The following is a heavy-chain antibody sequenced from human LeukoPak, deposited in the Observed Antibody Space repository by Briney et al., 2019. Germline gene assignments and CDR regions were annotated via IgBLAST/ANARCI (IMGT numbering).Heavy chain of an antibody. CDR1: GFTFSSYA. CDR3: AKLTSSIATFDY. D-gene: IGHD6-6*01. Sequence: GGSLRLSCAASGFTFSSYAMHWVRQAPGKGLEWVAVISYDGSNKYYADSVKGRFTISRDNSKNTLYLQMNSLRAEDTAVYYCAKLTSSIATFDYWGQGTLVTVSS. V-gene: IGHV3-30-3*02. CDR2: ISYDGSNK. J-gene: IGHJ4*02.